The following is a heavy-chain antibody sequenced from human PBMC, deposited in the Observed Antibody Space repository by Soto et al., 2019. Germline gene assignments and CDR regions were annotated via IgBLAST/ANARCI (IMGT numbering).Heavy chain of an antibody. V-gene: IGHV5-51*01. CDR1: GYGFTSYW. CDR2: IYPGDSDT. CDR3: ARTAAAGKYYYGMDV. Sequence: PGESLKISCKGSGYGFTSYWIGWVRQMPGKGLESMGIIYPGDSDTRYSPSFQAQVTISADKSISTAYLQWSSLKASDTAMYYCARTAAAGKYYYGMDVWGQGTTVTVSS. D-gene: IGHD6-13*01. J-gene: IGHJ6*02.